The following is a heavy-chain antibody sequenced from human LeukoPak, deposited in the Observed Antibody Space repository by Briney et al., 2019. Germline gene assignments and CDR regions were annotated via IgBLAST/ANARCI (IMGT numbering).Heavy chain of an antibody. CDR2: TCFRFGT. J-gene: IGHJ4*02. CDR1: GFAFSNYA. Sequence: GGSLRLSCAVSGFAFSNYAMNWVRQAPGKGLEWVLDTCFRFGTQYTDSVTGRFTISRDNSKNTLYLQMNSLRAEDTAVYYCAKVLGYVWGSYRCATRSPSRDYWGQGTLVTVSS. V-gene: IGHV3-23*01. CDR3: AKVLGYVWGSYRCATRSPSRDY. D-gene: IGHD3-16*02.